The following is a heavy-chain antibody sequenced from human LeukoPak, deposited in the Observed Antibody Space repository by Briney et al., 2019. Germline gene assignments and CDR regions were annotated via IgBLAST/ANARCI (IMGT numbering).Heavy chain of an antibody. CDR2: IKPDGSAE. CDR3: ARANNSSWHN. D-gene: IGHD6-13*01. V-gene: IGHV3-7*01. J-gene: IGHJ4*02. CDR1: GFTFSSNW. Sequence: GGSLRLSCATSGFTFSSNWMSWVRHAPGRGLDWVANIKPDGSAEYYAASVKGWFTVSRDNAKNSLYLQMNSLRVEDTAVYYCARANNSSWHNWGQGTLVTVSS.